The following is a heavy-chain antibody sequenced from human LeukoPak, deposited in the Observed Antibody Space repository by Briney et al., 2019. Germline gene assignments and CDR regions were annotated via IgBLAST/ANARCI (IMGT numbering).Heavy chain of an antibody. CDR3: AREFVSNYNSYYYYYYGMDV. J-gene: IGHJ6*02. D-gene: IGHD4-11*01. CDR1: GGSFSGYF. Sequence: PSETLSLTCAVYGGSFSGYFWGWIRQPPGKGLEWVGGINHSGSTNYNPSLKSRVTISVDTSKNQFSLKLSSVTAADTAVYYCAREFVSNYNSYYYYYYGMDVWGQGTTVTVSS. V-gene: IGHV4-34*01. CDR2: INHSGST.